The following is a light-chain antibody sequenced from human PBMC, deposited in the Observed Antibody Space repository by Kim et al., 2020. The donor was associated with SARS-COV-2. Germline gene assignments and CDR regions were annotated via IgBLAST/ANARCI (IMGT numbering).Light chain of an antibody. CDR3: QSYDSSLTGHWV. CDR2: GNN. J-gene: IGLJ3*02. V-gene: IGLV1-40*01. Sequence: QSVLTQPPSVSGSPGQGVTISCTGSSSNIGASFDVHWFQQLPGTAPKPLIYGNNNRPSGVPDRFSASKSGTSASLAITGLRAEDEADYYCQSYDSSLTGHWVFGGGTKVTVL. CDR1: SSNIGASFD.